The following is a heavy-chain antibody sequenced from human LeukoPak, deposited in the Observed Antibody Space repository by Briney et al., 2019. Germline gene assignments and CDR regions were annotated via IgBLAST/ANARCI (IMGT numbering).Heavy chain of an antibody. J-gene: IGHJ3*02. CDR3: TTWSSTSKYAFDI. Sequence: GGSLRLSCAASGFTFSNAWMSWVRQAPGKGLEWVGRIKSKTDGGTTDYAAPVKGRFTISRDDSKNTLYLQMNSLKTEDTAVYYCTTWSSTSKYAFDIWGQGTMVTASS. CDR2: IKSKTDGGTT. D-gene: IGHD2-2*01. V-gene: IGHV3-15*01. CDR1: GFTFSNAW.